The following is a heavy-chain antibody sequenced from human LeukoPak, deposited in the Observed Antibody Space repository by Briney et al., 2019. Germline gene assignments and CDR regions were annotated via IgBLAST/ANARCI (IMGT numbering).Heavy chain of an antibody. V-gene: IGHV4-39*01. D-gene: IGHD1-26*01. J-gene: IGHJ6*03. Sequence: SETLSLTCTVSGGSISSYYWSWIRQPPGKGLEWIGSIYYSGSTYYNPSLKSRVTISVDTSKNQFSLKLSSVTAADTAVYYCARLSGSLPYYYYYMDVWGKGTTVTVSS. CDR1: GGSISSYY. CDR2: IYYSGST. CDR3: ARLSGSLPYYYYYMDV.